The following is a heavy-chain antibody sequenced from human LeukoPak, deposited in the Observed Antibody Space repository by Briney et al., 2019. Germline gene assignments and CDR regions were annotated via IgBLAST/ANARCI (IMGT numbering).Heavy chain of an antibody. D-gene: IGHD4-17*01. CDR3: ARGRGGHGDYGDY. Sequence: SVKVSCKASGGTFSSYAISWVRQAPGQGLEWMGGIIPIFGTANYAQKFQGRVTITTDESTSTAYMELSSLRSEDTAVYYCARGRGGHGDYGDYWGQGTLVTVSS. J-gene: IGHJ4*02. CDR1: GGTFSSYA. V-gene: IGHV1-69*05. CDR2: IIPIFGTA.